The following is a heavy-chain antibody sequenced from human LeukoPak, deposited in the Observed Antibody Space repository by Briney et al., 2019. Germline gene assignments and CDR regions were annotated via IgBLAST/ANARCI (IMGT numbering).Heavy chain of an antibody. CDR3: ATVYSGSYRGDAFDI. CDR2: IIPIFGTA. D-gene: IGHD1-26*01. V-gene: IGHV1-69*05. J-gene: IGHJ3*02. CDR1: GGTFSSYA. Sequence: ASVKVSCKASGGTFSSYAISWVRQAPGQGLEWMGGIIPIFGTANYAQKFQGRVTITTDESTSTAYMELSSLRSEDTAVYYCATVYSGSYRGDAFDIWGQGTMVTVSS.